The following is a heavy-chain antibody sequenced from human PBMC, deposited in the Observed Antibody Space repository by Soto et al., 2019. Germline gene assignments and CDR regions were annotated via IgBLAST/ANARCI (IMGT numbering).Heavy chain of an antibody. J-gene: IGHJ6*02. CDR1: GGSVNNANYF. V-gene: IGHV4-31*03. D-gene: IGHD4-17*01. CDR2: IYYSGSP. CDR3: ARDADYGGSRGGMDV. Sequence: QVRLEESGPGLVKPSETLSLICSVSGGSVNNANYFWHWIRPHPENGLEWIGYIYYSGSPRYNPSFKTRATLSIDTPKTHFSLRLNSVTVADTAVYFCARDADYGGSRGGMDVWGRGTTVTVSS.